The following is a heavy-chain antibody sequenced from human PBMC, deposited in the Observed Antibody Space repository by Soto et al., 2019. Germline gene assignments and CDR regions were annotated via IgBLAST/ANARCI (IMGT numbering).Heavy chain of an antibody. Sequence: PGGSLRLSCAASGFTFSSYAMSWVSQAPGKGLEWVSAISGSGGSTYYADSVKGRFTISRGNSENTLYLQMNGLRADDTALYFCAKSRVFIGAIVTLLDSWGQGTQVTVPQ. CDR3: AKSRVFIGAIVTLLDS. CDR1: GFTFSSYA. V-gene: IGHV3-23*01. CDR2: ISGSGGST. D-gene: IGHD3-16*02. J-gene: IGHJ4*02.